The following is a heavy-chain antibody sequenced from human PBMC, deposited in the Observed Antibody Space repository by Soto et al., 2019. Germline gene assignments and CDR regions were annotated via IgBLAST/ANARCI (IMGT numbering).Heavy chain of an antibody. V-gene: IGHV1-2*04. Sequence: ASVKVSCKASGYTFTGYYMHWVRQAPGQGLEWMGWINPNSGGTNYAQKFQGWVTMTRDTSISTAYMELSRLRSDDTAVYYCARELIAAAGTIDYYGMDVWGQRTTVTVSS. CDR1: GYTFTGYY. CDR2: INPNSGGT. D-gene: IGHD6-13*01. CDR3: ARELIAAAGTIDYYGMDV. J-gene: IGHJ6*02.